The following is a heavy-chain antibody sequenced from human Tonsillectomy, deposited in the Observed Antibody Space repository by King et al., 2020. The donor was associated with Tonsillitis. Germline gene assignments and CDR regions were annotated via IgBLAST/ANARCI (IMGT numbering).Heavy chain of an antibody. CDR2: IYSSGSA. CDR1: RGSISNYY. Sequence: VQLQESGPGLVKASETLSLTCSVSRGSISNYYWSWIRQPPGRGLDCIGYIYSSGSANSNPSLKLRVTISVDTSKNQFSLKLTSLTAADTAVYYCARDHSGSYLDYFDSWGQGTLVTVSS. D-gene: IGHD1-26*01. V-gene: IGHV4-59*01. CDR3: ARDHSGSYLDYFDS. J-gene: IGHJ4*02.